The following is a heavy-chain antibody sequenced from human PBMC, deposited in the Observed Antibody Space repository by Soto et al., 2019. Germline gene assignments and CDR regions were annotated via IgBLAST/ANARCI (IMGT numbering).Heavy chain of an antibody. CDR2: ISSSSSYI. V-gene: IGHV3-21*01. CDR3: ARARATVTTRNVYGMDV. J-gene: IGHJ6*02. D-gene: IGHD4-4*01. Sequence: GGSLRLSCAASGFTFSSYSMNWVRQAPGKGLEWVSSISSSSSYIYYADSVKGRFTISRDNAKNSLYLQTNSLRAEDTAVYYCARARATVTTRNVYGMDVWGQGTTVTVSS. CDR1: GFTFSSYS.